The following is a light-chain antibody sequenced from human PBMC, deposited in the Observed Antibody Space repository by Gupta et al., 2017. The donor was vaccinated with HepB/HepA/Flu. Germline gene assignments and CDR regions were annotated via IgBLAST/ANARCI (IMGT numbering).Light chain of an antibody. Sequence: DLPLTQSPSFLSASVGDRVTITCRATQGISSYLVWYQQKPGKAPKLLIYAASTLQSGVPSRFSGGGSGTEFTLTISSLQPEDFATYYCQQLNSNPLTFGGGTKVEIK. V-gene: IGKV1-9*01. CDR3: QQLNSNPLT. CDR1: QGISSY. CDR2: AAS. J-gene: IGKJ4*01.